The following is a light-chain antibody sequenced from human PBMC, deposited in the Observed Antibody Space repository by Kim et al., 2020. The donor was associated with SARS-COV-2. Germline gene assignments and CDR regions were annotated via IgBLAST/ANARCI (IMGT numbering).Light chain of an antibody. CDR2: GAS. CDR1: QSVSSSY. CDR3: QQYGSSPPT. V-gene: IGKV3-20*01. Sequence: EIVLTQSPGTLSLSPGERATLSCRASQSVSSSYLAWYQQKPGQAPRLLIYGASSRATSIPDRFSGSEAGTDFTLTISRLEPDDFAVYYCQQYGSSPPTFGQGTKVDIK. J-gene: IGKJ1*01.